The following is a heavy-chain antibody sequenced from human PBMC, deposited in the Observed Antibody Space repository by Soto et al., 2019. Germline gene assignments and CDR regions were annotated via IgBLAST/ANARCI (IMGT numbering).Heavy chain of an antibody. CDR3: ARSHYSNRPYYFDY. V-gene: IGHV3-30-3*01. CDR1: GFTFSSYA. D-gene: IGHD4-4*01. CDR2: ISYDGSNK. J-gene: IGHJ4*02. Sequence: AGGSLRLSCAASGFTFSSYAMHWVRQAPGKGLEWVAVISYDGSNKYYADSVKGRFTISRDNSKNTLYLQMNSLRAEDTAVYYCARSHYSNRPYYFDYWGQGTLVTVSS.